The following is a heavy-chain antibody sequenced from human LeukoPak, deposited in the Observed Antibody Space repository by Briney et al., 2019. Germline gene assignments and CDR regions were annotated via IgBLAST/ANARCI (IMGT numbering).Heavy chain of an antibody. J-gene: IGHJ4*02. CDR2: IHGAT. V-gene: IGHV3-23*01. CDR1: GVPFSTYA. D-gene: IGHD6-19*01. Sequence: GGSLRLSCAASGVPFSTYAMGWVRQAPGKGREWVSTIHGATYYADSVRGRFTISTDNSKNTLYLQMTSLRADDTALYYCAKGYSSGWYAFDSWGQGTLVTVSS. CDR3: AKGYSSGWYAFDS.